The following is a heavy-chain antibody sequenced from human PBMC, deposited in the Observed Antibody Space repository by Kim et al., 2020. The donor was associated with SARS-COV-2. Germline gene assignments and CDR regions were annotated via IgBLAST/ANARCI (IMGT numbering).Heavy chain of an antibody. D-gene: IGHD2-2*01. J-gene: IGHJ6*02. Sequence: GGSLRLSCAASGFTFDDYAMHWVHQAPGKGLEWVSLISGDGGSTYYADSVKGRFTISRDNSKNSLYLQMNSLRTEDTALYYCAKIFEVPAADYYYYGMDVWGQGTTVTVSS. CDR2: ISGDGGST. CDR3: AKIFEVPAADYYYYGMDV. CDR1: GFTFDDYA. V-gene: IGHV3-43*02.